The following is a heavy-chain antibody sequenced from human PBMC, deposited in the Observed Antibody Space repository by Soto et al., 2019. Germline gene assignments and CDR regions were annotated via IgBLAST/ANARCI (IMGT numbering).Heavy chain of an antibody. Sequence: SVKVSCKASGGTFSSYAISWVRHAPGQGLEWMGGIIPIFGTANYAQKFQGRVTITADESTSTAYMELSSLRSEDTAVYYCARGRCSSTSCYYFDYWGQGTLVTVSS. CDR2: IIPIFGTA. CDR1: GGTFSSYA. V-gene: IGHV1-69*13. CDR3: ARGRCSSTSCYYFDY. D-gene: IGHD2-2*01. J-gene: IGHJ4*02.